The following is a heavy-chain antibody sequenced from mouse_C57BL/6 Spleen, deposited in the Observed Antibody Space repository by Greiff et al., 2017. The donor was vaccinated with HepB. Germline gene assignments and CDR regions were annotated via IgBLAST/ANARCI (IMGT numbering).Heavy chain of an antibody. Sequence: QVQLQQSGAELVRPGTSVKMSCKASGYTFTNYWIGWAKQRPGHGLEWIGDIYPGGGYTNYNEKFKGKATMTADTSSNTAYLQLSSLTSEDTAVYYCTTGDYDRGAWFAYWGQGTLVTVSA. CDR2: IYPGGGYT. D-gene: IGHD2-4*01. J-gene: IGHJ3*01. CDR3: TTGDYDRGAWFAY. V-gene: IGHV1-63*01. CDR1: GYTFTNYW.